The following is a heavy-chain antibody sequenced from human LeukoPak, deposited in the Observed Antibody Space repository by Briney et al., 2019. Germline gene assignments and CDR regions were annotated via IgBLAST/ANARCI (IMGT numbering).Heavy chain of an antibody. V-gene: IGHV1-18*01. Sequence: ASVKVSCKASGYTFIVYGVSWVRQAPGQGLEWMGWIGPDQGKIVTNYAKNLQGRVTMTTDSSTNTAYMELSSLRSDDTAMYYCARVAFGELLPDYWGQGTLVTVSS. CDR3: ARVAFGELLPDY. CDR1: GYTFIVYG. CDR2: IGPDQGKIVT. J-gene: IGHJ4*02. D-gene: IGHD1-26*01.